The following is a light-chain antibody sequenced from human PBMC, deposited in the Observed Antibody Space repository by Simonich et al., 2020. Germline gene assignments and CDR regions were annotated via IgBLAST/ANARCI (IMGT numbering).Light chain of an antibody. Sequence: QSALTQPASVSGSPGQSITISCTGTSSDGGGYNYGSRYQQHPGKAPKLMIYDVMKRPSGVSNRFSGSKSDNTASLTISGLQAEDEADYYCCSYAGSYTWVFGGGTKLTVL. CDR2: DVM. V-gene: IGLV2-14*01. J-gene: IGLJ3*02. CDR3: CSYAGSYTWV. CDR1: SSDGGGYNY.